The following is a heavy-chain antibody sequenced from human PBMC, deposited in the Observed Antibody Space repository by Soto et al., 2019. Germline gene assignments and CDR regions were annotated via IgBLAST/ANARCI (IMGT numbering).Heavy chain of an antibody. CDR2: ISYDGSNK. J-gene: IGHJ5*02. D-gene: IGHD3-10*01. CDR1: GFTFSSYG. V-gene: IGHV3-30*18. CDR3: AKDLAYYYGSGSYA. Sequence: QVQLVESGGGVVQPGRSLRLSCAASGFTFSSYGMHWVRQAPGKGLEWVAVISYDGSNKYYADSVKGRFTISRDNSKNTLYLPMNILSGEDTAVYYCAKDLAYYYGSGSYAWGQGTLVTVSS.